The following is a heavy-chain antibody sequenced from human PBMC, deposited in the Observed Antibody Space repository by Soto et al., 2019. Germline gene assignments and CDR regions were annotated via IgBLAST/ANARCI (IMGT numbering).Heavy chain of an antibody. D-gene: IGHD5-12*01. CDR2: ISGSGGST. Sequence: GGSLRLSCAASGFTFSSYAMSWVRQAPGKGLEWVSAISGSGGSTYYADSVKGRFTISRDNSKNTLYLQMNSLRAEETAVYYCAKGTVAIMGLDYYGMDVWGQGTTVTVSS. J-gene: IGHJ6*02. V-gene: IGHV3-23*01. CDR1: GFTFSSYA. CDR3: AKGTVAIMGLDYYGMDV.